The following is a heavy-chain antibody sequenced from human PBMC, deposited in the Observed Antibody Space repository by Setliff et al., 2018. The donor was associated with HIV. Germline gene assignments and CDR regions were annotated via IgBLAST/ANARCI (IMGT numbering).Heavy chain of an antibody. CDR3: ATKVYCTNGVCLDAFDL. J-gene: IGHJ3*01. CDR1: RYTFIAYY. V-gene: IGHV1-2*06. CDR2: INPNSGGT. Sequence: ASVKVSCKASRYTFIAYYIHWVRQAPGQGLEWMGRINPNSGGTNHAQKFQGRVTMTRDTSSSTAYMELSRLRSDDTAVYYCATKVYCTNGVCLDAFDLWGQGTMVTVSS. D-gene: IGHD2-8*01.